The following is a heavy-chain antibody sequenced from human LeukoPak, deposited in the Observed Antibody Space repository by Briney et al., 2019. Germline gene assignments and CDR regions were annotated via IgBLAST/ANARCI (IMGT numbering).Heavy chain of an antibody. J-gene: IGHJ4*02. CDR2: IYHSGST. D-gene: IGHD3-22*01. CDR3: ARGAAYYYDSSGYSLTGGTFDY. V-gene: IGHV4-38-2*02. Sequence: SETLSLTCTVSGYSISSGYYWGWIRQPPGKGLEWIGSIYHSGSTYYNPSLKSRVTISVDTSKNQFSLKLSSVTAADTAVYYCARGAAYYYDSSGYSLTGGTFDYWGQGTLVTVSS. CDR1: GYSISSGYY.